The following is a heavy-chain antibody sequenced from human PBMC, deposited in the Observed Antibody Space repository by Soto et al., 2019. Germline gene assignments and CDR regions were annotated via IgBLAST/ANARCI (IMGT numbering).Heavy chain of an antibody. CDR1: GFTFSSRW. V-gene: IGHV3-7*02. J-gene: IGHJ4*02. Sequence: EVQLVESGGGLVRPGGSLRLACEASGFTFSSRWMTWVRQGPGKGLEWVANIKQDENGKDYVDSVKGRFTISRENAKNSLYLQMNSLRAEDTAVYYCATHDGPAAAGLVLDFWGEGPLVTVSS. D-gene: IGHD6-13*01. CDR3: ATHDGPAAAGLVLDF. CDR2: IKQDENGK.